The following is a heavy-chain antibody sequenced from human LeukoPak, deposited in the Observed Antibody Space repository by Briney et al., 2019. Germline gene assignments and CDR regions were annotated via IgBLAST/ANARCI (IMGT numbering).Heavy chain of an antibody. D-gene: IGHD5/OR15-5a*01. CDR3: ARALSTYYYYYMDV. V-gene: IGHV4-59*01. Sequence: SETLSLTCTVSGGSISSNYWSRIRQPPGKGLEWIGYIYYSGSTNYNPSLKSRVTISVDTSKNQFSLKLSSVTAADTAVYYCARALSTYYYYYMDVWGKGTTVTVSS. J-gene: IGHJ6*03. CDR1: GGSISSNY. CDR2: IYYSGST.